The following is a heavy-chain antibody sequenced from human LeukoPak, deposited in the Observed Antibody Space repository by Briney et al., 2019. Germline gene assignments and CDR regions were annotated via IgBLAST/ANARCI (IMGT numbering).Heavy chain of an antibody. J-gene: IGHJ4*02. CDR1: GCTFSTYG. D-gene: IGHD4-11*01. Sequence: GGSLRLSCAASGCTFSTYGLIWVRQAPGKGLEWVANIRQDGGETYYVDSVKGRFTISRDNAMNSLFLQMNSLRAEDTAVYYCTRTLIDSRPEVPDQYWGQGTLVTVSS. CDR2: IRQDGGET. V-gene: IGHV3-7*01. CDR3: TRTLIDSRPEVPDQY.